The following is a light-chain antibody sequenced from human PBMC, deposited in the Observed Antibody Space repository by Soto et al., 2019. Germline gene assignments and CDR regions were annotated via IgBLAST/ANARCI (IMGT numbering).Light chain of an antibody. CDR3: AAWDASLNGYV. CDR1: SSNLGDNT. V-gene: IGLV1-44*01. CDR2: NYD. Sequence: QSVLTQPPSASGTPGQRVTISCSTSSSNLGDNTVNWYQQVPGTAPKLLIYNYDQRPSGVPDRFSGSKSGPSASLAISGLQSEDEADYYCAAWDASLNGYVFGTGTKLTVL. J-gene: IGLJ1*01.